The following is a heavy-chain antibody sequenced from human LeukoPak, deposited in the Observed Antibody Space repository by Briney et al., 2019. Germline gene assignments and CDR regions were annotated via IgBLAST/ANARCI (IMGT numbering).Heavy chain of an antibody. CDR3: ARGRSWPLDY. CDR2: IYYSGDT. V-gene: IGHV4-39*01. CDR1: GGSIISSSYY. J-gene: IGHJ4*02. Sequence: SETLSLTCTVSGGSIISSSYYWGWIRQPPGKGLEWIGSIYYSGDTYYNPSLKSRVTASVDTSKSQFSLRLSSVTPEDTAAYYCARGRSWPLDYWGQGTLVTVSS. D-gene: IGHD6-13*01.